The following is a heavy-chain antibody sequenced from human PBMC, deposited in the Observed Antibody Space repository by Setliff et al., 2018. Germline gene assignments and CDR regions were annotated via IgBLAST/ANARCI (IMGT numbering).Heavy chain of an antibody. CDR2: IIPIFGTT. Sequence: ASVKVSCKASGGAFSNYGITWVRQAPGQGLEWMGGIIPIFGTTTYPQKFQGRVTITTDESTSTGYMELSSLSSEDTAVYYCAREGVVVVTTTNYYYYMDVWGEGTTVTVSS. CDR1: GGAFSNYG. V-gene: IGHV1-69*05. CDR3: AREGVVVVTTTNYYYYMDV. D-gene: IGHD2-21*02. J-gene: IGHJ6*03.